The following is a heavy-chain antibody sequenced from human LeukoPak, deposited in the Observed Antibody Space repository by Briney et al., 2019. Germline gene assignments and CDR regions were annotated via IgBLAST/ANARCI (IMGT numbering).Heavy chain of an antibody. D-gene: IGHD3-16*01. CDR1: GGTFSSYA. J-gene: IGHJ5*01. CDR3: ARQLHLGTFDS. V-gene: IGHV1-69*13. CDR2: IIPIFGTA. Sequence: SVKVSCKASGGTFSSYAISWVRQAPGQGLEWMGGIIPIFGTANYAQKFQGRVTITADESTSTAYVELSSLRSEDTAVYYCARQLHLGTFDSWGPGTLVIVSS.